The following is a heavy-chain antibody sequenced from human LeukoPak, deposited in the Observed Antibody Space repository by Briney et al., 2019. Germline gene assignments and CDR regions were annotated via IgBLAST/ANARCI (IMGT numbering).Heavy chain of an antibody. CDR1: GFTFSNYA. V-gene: IGHV3-23*01. CDR2: IVASYSGT. D-gene: IGHD3-10*01. J-gene: IGHJ4*02. Sequence: PGGSLRLSCTVSGFTFSNYAMAWVRQAPVKGLEWVSTIVASYSGTFYVDSVKGRFVVSRDNSKNSLYLQMNSLRAEDTAVYCCARADYYGYHNFDYWGQGTLVTVSS. CDR3: ARADYYGYHNFDY.